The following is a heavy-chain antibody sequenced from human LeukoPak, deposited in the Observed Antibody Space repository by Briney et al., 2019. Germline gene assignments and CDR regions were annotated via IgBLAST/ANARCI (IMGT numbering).Heavy chain of an antibody. J-gene: IGHJ4*02. CDR3: ARPGTTWYLDY. CDR1: GFTFSTYG. V-gene: IGHV3-23*01. D-gene: IGHD1-14*01. Sequence: PGGSLRLSCAASGFTFSTYGVYWVRQAPGKGLEWVSSNSGGSSYYADSVKGRFTISRDNSKNTLYLQMNSLRPEDTAVYYCARPGTTWYLDYWGQGTLVTVSS. CDR2: NSGGSS.